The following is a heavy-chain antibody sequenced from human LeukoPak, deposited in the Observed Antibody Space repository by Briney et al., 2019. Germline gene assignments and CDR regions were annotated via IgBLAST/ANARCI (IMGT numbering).Heavy chain of an antibody. CDR2: ISYDGSNQ. CDR1: GFTFSGYA. V-gene: IGHV3-30-3*01. J-gene: IGHJ3*02. Sequence: GGSLRLSCAASGFTFSGYALYWVRQAPGKGLEWAAVISYDGSNQYYADSVKGRFTISRDTSTNTLYLQMNSLRPEDTAVYYCAKDRSLAAAGTAFDIWGQGTMVTVSS. D-gene: IGHD6-13*01. CDR3: AKDRSLAAAGTAFDI.